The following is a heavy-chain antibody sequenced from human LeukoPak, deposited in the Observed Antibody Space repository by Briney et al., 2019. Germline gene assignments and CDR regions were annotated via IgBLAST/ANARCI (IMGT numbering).Heavy chain of an antibody. CDR1: GYGFTSYW. V-gene: IGHV5-51*01. D-gene: IGHD3-22*01. CDR3: ARTGDSSGYSWYFDL. J-gene: IGHJ2*01. Sequence: GESLKISCKGSGYGFTSYWIGWVRQMPGKGLEWMGIIYPGDSDTRYSPSFQGQVTISADKSISTAYLQWSSLKASDTAMYYCARTGDSSGYSWYFDLWGRGTLVTVSS. CDR2: IYPGDSDT.